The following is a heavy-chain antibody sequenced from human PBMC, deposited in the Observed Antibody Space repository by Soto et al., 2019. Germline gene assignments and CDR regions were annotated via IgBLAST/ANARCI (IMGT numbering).Heavy chain of an antibody. D-gene: IGHD3-3*01. CDR1: GYTLTRYD. V-gene: IGHV1-8*01. CDR3: ARGEFRAFEYDCWSGAAKFDR. J-gene: IGHJ5*02. CDR2: MHPNSGNT. Sequence: QVQLVQSGAEVKKPGASVKVSCKAPGYTLTRYDINWVRQATGQGLGWKGWMHPNSGNTGYAQKFHGRVTMTRNTTKGTAYMELSSRRSEDTAVYYCARGEFRAFEYDCWSGAAKFDRWGQGTLVTVSS.